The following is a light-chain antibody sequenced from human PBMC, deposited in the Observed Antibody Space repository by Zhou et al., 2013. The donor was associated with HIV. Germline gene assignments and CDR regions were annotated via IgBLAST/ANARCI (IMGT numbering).Light chain of an antibody. CDR3: SSYTNIDTVI. CDR1: SSDIGRYNY. V-gene: IGLV2-14*03. CDR2: DVS. J-gene: IGLJ2*01. Sequence: QSALTQPASVSGSPGQSITISCTGTSSDIGRYNYVYWYQQHPGKAPKLMIYDVSYRPSGVSHRFSGSKSGNTASLTISGLQPEDEADYYCSSYTNIDTVIFGGGTSLTV.